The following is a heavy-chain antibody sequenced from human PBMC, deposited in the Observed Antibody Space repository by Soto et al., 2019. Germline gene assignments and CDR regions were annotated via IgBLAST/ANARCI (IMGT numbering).Heavy chain of an antibody. CDR1: GYTFTSND. Sequence: QVQLVQSGAEVKKPGASVKVSCKASGYTFTSNDINWVRQATGQGFEWMGWMSPKSGDTGYEQKFQGRVTMTRDTSISTAYMELSSLRSEDTAVYYCAGGPPNWGFDFWGQGTLVTVPS. V-gene: IGHV1-8*01. CDR2: MSPKSGDT. J-gene: IGHJ4*02. CDR3: AGGPPNWGFDF. D-gene: IGHD7-27*01.